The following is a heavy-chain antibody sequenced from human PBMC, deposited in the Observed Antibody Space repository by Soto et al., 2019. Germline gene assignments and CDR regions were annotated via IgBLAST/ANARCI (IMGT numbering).Heavy chain of an antibody. D-gene: IGHD3-3*01. Sequence: PSETLSLTCTVSGGSISSGDYYWSWIRQSPGKGLEWIGYIYYSGDAYYNPSLESRVLMSLDTSREQLSLKLTSVTAADTAVYYCARTTIFGVNWFDPWGQGTLVTVSS. J-gene: IGHJ5*02. CDR1: GGSISSGDYY. CDR3: ARTTIFGVNWFDP. CDR2: IYYSGDA. V-gene: IGHV4-30-4*01.